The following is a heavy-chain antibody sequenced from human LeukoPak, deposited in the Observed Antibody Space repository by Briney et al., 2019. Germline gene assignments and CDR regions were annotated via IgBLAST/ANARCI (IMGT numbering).Heavy chain of an antibody. J-gene: IGHJ4*02. CDR1: GFTFSSYA. D-gene: IGHD3-9*01. Sequence: PGGSLRLSCAASGFTFSSYAMSWVRQAPGKGLEWVSAISSSGGSTYYADSVKGRFTISRDNSKNTLYLQMNSLRAEDTAVYYCAKDHYDILTGYYNPLDYWGQGTLVTVSS. CDR2: ISSSGGST. CDR3: AKDHYDILTGYYNPLDY. V-gene: IGHV3-23*01.